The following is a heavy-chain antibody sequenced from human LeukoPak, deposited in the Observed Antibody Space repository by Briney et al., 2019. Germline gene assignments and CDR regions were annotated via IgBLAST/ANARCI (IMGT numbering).Heavy chain of an antibody. CDR3: ARDSRATYFDY. J-gene: IGHJ4*02. Sequence: GGSLGLSCAASGFTFSSYAMHWVRQAPGKGLEWVAVISYDGSNKYYADSVKGRFTISRDNSKNTLYLQMNSLRAEDTAVYYCARDSRATYFDYWGQGTLVTVSS. CDR2: ISYDGSNK. D-gene: IGHD5-12*01. V-gene: IGHV3-30*01. CDR1: GFTFSSYA.